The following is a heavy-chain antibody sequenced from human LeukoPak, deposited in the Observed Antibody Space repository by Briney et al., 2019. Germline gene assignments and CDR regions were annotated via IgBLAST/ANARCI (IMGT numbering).Heavy chain of an antibody. Sequence: GGSLRLSCAASGFTFSSYAMSWVRQAPGKGLEWVSTISGSGGSTYYADSVKGRFTISRDNSKNTLYLQMNSLRAEDTAVYYCAKRYDSSGYYYAPGAFDIWGQGTMVTVSS. J-gene: IGHJ3*02. CDR3: AKRYDSSGYYYAPGAFDI. CDR1: GFTFSSYA. V-gene: IGHV3-23*01. CDR2: ISGSGGST. D-gene: IGHD3-22*01.